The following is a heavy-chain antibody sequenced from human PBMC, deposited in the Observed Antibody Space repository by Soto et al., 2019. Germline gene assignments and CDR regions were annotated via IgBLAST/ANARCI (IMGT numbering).Heavy chain of an antibody. Sequence: GGSLRLSCAASGFTFSDSAVTWVRQAPWKGLEWVSVISDSGVITYYADSVRGRFTLSSDNSQNMLYLQMNSMRPEDTAQYYCLKSTHSSEKDGFPAWGQGTKVTVSS. CDR1: GFTFSDSA. V-gene: IGHV3-23*01. J-gene: IGHJ5*02. CDR2: ISDSGVIT. CDR3: LKSTHSSEKDGFPA. D-gene: IGHD5-12*01.